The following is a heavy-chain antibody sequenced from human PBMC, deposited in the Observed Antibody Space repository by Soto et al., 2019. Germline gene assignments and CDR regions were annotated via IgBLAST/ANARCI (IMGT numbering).Heavy chain of an antibody. J-gene: IGHJ3*01. D-gene: IGHD1-26*01. CDR2: IWYDGSNK. CDR1: GFTFSSYG. V-gene: IGHV3-33*01. CDR3: ARDTVFLLVRGATRSFDF. Sequence: GGSLRLSNAASGFTFSSYGMHGGRPAPDKGLEWVVVIWYDGSNKYYADSVKGRITITRDKSKNTVYLEMNSLRAEDTAVYYCARDTVFLLVRGATRSFDFWGQGTMVTVSS.